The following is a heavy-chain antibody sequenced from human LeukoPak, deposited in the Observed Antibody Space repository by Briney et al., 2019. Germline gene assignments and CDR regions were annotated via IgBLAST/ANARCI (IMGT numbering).Heavy chain of an antibody. CDR3: ARDPQQLVLGYAFDI. Sequence: PGGSLRLSCAASGFTVSSNYMSWVRQAPGKGPEWVSVIYSGGSTYYADSVKGRFTISRDNSKNTLYLQMNSLRAEDTAVYYCARDPQQLVLGYAFDIWGQGTMVTVSS. J-gene: IGHJ3*02. D-gene: IGHD6-13*01. CDR2: IYSGGST. CDR1: GFTVSSNY. V-gene: IGHV3-53*01.